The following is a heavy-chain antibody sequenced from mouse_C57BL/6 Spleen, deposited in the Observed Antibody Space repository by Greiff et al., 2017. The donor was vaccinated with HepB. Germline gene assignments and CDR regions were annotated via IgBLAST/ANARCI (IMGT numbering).Heavy chain of an antibody. V-gene: IGHV1-72*01. CDR2: IDPNSGGT. Sequence: QVQLQQPGAELVKPGASVKLSCKASGYTFTSYWMHWVKQRPGRGLEWIGRIDPNSGGTKYNEKFKSKATLTVDKPSSTAYRQLSSLTSEDSAVYYCASLYYYGSSYNAMDYWGQGTSVTVSS. CDR1: GYTFTSYW. J-gene: IGHJ4*01. D-gene: IGHD1-1*01. CDR3: ASLYYYGSSYNAMDY.